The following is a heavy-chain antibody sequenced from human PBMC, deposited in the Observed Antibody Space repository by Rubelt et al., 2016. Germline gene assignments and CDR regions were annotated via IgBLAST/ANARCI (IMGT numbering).Heavy chain of an antibody. Sequence: QLQLQESGPGLVKPSETLSLTCTVSGGSISSSSYYWGWIRQPPGKGLEWIGSIYYSGSTYYNPSLKVRVTISVDPSKNQFALKLSSVTAADTAVYYCARLSLGGGDCCTYWGQGTLVTVSS. V-gene: IGHV4-39*01. J-gene: IGHJ4*02. CDR2: IYYSGST. D-gene: IGHD2-21*01. CDR3: ARLSLGGGDCCTY. CDR1: GGSISSSSYY.